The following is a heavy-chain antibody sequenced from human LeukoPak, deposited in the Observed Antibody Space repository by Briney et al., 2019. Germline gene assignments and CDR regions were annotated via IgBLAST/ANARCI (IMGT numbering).Heavy chain of an antibody. J-gene: IGHJ4*02. V-gene: IGHV3-23*01. Sequence: PGRSLRLSCAASGFTFDDYAMHWVRQAPGKGLEWVSTISGSGGSTYYADSVKGRITISRDNSKNTLYLQMNSLRAEDTAVYYCAKEDGPYSSGWYYFGYWGQGTLVTVSS. CDR1: GFTFDDYA. D-gene: IGHD6-19*01. CDR3: AKEDGPYSSGWYYFGY. CDR2: ISGSGGST.